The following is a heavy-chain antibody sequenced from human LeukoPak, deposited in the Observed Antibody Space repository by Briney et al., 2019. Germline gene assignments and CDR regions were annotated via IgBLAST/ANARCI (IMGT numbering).Heavy chain of an antibody. CDR2: IKQDGSEK. V-gene: IGHV3-7*01. J-gene: IGHJ4*02. Sequence: GGSLRLSCAASGFIFSSYWMSWVRQAPGKGLEWVANIKQDGSEKYYVDSVKGRFTISRDNAKNSLYLQMNSLRAEDTAVYYCARDLVGATSVDYWGQGTLVTVSS. CDR3: ARDLVGATSVDY. D-gene: IGHD1-26*01. CDR1: GFIFSSYW.